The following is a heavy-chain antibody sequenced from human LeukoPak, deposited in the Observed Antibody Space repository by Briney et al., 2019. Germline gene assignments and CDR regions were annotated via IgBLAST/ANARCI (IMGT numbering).Heavy chain of an antibody. CDR2: ISYDESDK. D-gene: IGHD1-26*01. CDR3: AKDSGSYYQSYLGYFDY. Sequence: QPGGPLRLSCAASGFTFSNYGMHWVRQAPGKGLEWVAVISYDESDKYYADSVKGRFTISRDNSKNTLYLQMNSLRAEDTAVYYCAKDSGSYYQSYLGYFDYWGQGTLVTVSS. V-gene: IGHV3-30*18. J-gene: IGHJ4*02. CDR1: GFTFSNYG.